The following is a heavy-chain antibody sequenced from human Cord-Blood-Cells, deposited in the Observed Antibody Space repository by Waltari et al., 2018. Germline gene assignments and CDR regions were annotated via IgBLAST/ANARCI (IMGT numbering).Heavy chain of an antibody. CDR2: INPNRGGT. Sequence: QVQLVQSGAEVKKPGASVKVSCKASGYTFTGYYMHWVRQAPGQGLGGMGWINPNRGGTNYAQKFQGRVTMTRDTSISTAYMELSRLRSDDTAVYYCAREDPVGATDYWGQGTLVTVSS. J-gene: IGHJ4*02. CDR1: GYTFTGYY. D-gene: IGHD1-26*01. V-gene: IGHV1-2*02. CDR3: AREDPVGATDY.